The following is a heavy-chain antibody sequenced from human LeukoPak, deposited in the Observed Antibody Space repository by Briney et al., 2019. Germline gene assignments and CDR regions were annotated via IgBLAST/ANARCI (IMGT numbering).Heavy chain of an antibody. CDR1: GGSFGGYY. CDR2: ITYSGST. J-gene: IGHJ4*02. D-gene: IGHD6-6*01. CDR3: ARRSMYSSSSAFNR. V-gene: IGHV4-34*01. Sequence: SETLSLTCAVHGGSFGGYYWTWIRQPPGKGLEWIGEITYSGSTNYNPSLKSRVTISVDTSKNQFSLNLSSVTAADTAVYYCARRSMYSSSSAFNRGGEGTVVAVSA.